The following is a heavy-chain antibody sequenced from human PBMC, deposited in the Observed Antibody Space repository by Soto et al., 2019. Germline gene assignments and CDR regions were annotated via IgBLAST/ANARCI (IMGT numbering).Heavy chain of an antibody. Sequence: QVQLVQSGAEVKKPGDSVRVYCKASGYTFTSYGIGWVRQAPGQGLEWMGWISANNGNTKYAQKVQGRVTMTTDASTSTAYMELRSLRSDDAAVYYSARDGYFDHWGQGTLVTVSS. CDR3: ARDGYFDH. V-gene: IGHV1-18*01. CDR1: GYTFTSYG. CDR2: ISANNGNT. J-gene: IGHJ4*02.